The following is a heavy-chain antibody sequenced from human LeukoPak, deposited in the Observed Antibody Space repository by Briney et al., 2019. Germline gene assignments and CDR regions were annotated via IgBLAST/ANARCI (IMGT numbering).Heavy chain of an antibody. CDR2: ISSSSSTI. CDR3: ALFDFGWLLDRDY. CDR1: GFIFSSYS. Sequence: GGSLRLSCAASGFIFSSYSMNWVRQAPGKGLEWVSYISSSSSTIYYADSVKGRFTISRDNAKNSLYLQMNSLRAEDTAVYYCALFDFGWLLDRDYWGQGTLVTVSS. V-gene: IGHV3-48*01. J-gene: IGHJ4*02. D-gene: IGHD3-9*01.